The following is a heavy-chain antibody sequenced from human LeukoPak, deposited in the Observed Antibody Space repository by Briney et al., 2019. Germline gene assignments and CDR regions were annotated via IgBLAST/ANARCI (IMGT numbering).Heavy chain of an antibody. CDR2: INWNGGST. CDR1: GLTFADYG. CDR3: SRGCSGGSCYSY. Sequence: SGPSLRLSCAAAGLTFADYGMSWARPAARKGLEWVCGINWNGGSTSYAASVKGRFTISRDNAKNSLYLQMNSMRAEDTALYYFSRGCSGGSCYSYWGQGTLVTVSS. D-gene: IGHD2-15*01. J-gene: IGHJ4*02. V-gene: IGHV3-20*04.